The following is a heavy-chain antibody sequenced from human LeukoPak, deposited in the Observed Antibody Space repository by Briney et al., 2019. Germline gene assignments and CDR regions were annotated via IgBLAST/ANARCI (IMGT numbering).Heavy chain of an antibody. D-gene: IGHD3-10*01. CDR1: GFTFSSYS. J-gene: IGHJ4*02. CDR3: ARDHYGSGSSDY. CDR2: ISSSSSSYI. V-gene: IGHV3-21*01. Sequence: PGGSLRLSCAASGFTFSSYSMNWVRQAPGKGLEWVSSISSSSSSYIYYADSVKGRFTISRDNAKNSLYLQMNSLRAEDTAVYYCARDHYGSGSSDYWGQGTLVTVSS.